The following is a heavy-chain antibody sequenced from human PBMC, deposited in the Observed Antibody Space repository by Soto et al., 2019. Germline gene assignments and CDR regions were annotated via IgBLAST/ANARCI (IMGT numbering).Heavy chain of an antibody. D-gene: IGHD2-2*01. CDR2: IRSKANSNTI. V-gene: IGHV3-73*01. J-gene: IGHJ4*02. CDR1: GFTFSSYA. CDR3: TPDRVAGYCSSSSCYAF. Sequence: SLRLSCAASGFTFSSYAMHWVRQASGKGLEWVGRIRSKANSNTIAYAASVKGRFIISRDDSKNTAYLQMNSLKTEDTAVYYCTPDRVAGYCSSSSCYAFWGQGTLVTVAS.